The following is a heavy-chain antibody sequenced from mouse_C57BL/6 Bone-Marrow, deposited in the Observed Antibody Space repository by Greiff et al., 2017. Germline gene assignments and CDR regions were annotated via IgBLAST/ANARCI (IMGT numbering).Heavy chain of an antibody. D-gene: IGHD2-2*01. CDR1: GYSITSGYD. J-gene: IGHJ1*03. CDR2: ISYSGST. Sequence: EVKLQESGPGMVKPSQSLSLTCTVTGYSITSGYDWHWIRHFPGNKLEWMGYISYSGSTNYNPSLKSRISITHDTSKNHFFLKLNSVTTEDTATYYCARDREGYGYDGYFDVWGTGTTVTVSS. V-gene: IGHV3-1*01. CDR3: ARDREGYGYDGYFDV.